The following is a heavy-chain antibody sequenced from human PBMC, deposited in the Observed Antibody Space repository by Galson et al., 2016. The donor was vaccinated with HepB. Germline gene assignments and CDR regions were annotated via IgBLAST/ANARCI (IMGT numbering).Heavy chain of an antibody. CDR3: VKGGGNYLAY. V-gene: IGHV3-43*01. Sequence: SLRLSRAASGFTFDDYTMHWVRQAPGKGPEWVSLISWNGGFAYYADSVKGRFTVSRDNSKNSLSLQMNGLASEDTALYYCVKGGGNYLAYWGQGTLVTVSS. CDR2: ISWNGGFA. J-gene: IGHJ4*02. D-gene: IGHD3-16*01. CDR1: GFTFDDYT.